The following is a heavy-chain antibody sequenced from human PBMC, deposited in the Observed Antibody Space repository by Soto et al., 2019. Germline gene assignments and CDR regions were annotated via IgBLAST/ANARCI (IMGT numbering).Heavy chain of an antibody. Sequence: SETLSLTCTVSGGSISSGDYYWSWIRQPPGKSLEWIGYIYYSGSTYYYPSLKSRVTISVDTSKNQFSLKLSSVTAADTAVYFCASEVDSSGWYGGNWFDPWGQGTLVTVSS. J-gene: IGHJ5*02. V-gene: IGHV4-30-4*01. CDR1: GGSISSGDYY. CDR3: ASEVDSSGWYGGNWFDP. D-gene: IGHD6-19*01. CDR2: IYYSGST.